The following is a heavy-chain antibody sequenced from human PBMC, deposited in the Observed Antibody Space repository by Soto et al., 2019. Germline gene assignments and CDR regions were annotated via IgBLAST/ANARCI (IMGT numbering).Heavy chain of an antibody. CDR3: VQRLGELTFDC. V-gene: IGHV1-3*01. CDR1: GYTFTSYA. J-gene: IGHJ4*02. Sequence: GASVKVSCKASGYTFTSYAMHWVRQAPGQRLEWMGWINAGNGNTKYSQKFQGRVTISRDTSASTAFMELSSLRSEDTAVYYCVQRLGELTFDCWGQGTLVTVSS. CDR2: INAGNGNT. D-gene: IGHD3-16*01.